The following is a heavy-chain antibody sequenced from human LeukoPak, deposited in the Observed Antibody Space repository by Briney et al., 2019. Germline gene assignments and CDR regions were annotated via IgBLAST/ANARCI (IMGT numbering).Heavy chain of an antibody. D-gene: IGHD3-16*01. V-gene: IGHV1-8*01. CDR1: GYTFTSYD. J-gene: IGHJ4*02. CDR3: ARGSHRLYDYVWGTYESKDY. Sequence: GASVKVSCKASGYTFTSYDINWVRQATGQGLEWMGWMNPNSGNTGYAQKFQGRVTMTTDTSTHTAYMELRSLRSDDTAVYYCARGSHRLYDYVWGTYESKDYWGQGTLVTVSS. CDR2: MNPNSGNT.